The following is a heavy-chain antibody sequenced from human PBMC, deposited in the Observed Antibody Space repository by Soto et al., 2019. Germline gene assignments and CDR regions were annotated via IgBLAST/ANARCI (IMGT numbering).Heavy chain of an antibody. CDR3: ARAPDR. CDR1: GGSISSGGYS. CDR2: IYHSGST. V-gene: IGHV4-30-2*01. J-gene: IGHJ5*02. Sequence: QLQLQDSGSGLVKPSQTLSLTCAVSGGSISSGGYSWSWIRQPPGKGLEWIGYIYHSGSTYYNPSLKSRVTISVDRPKNQFSLKLSSVTAADRAVYYCARAPDRWGQGTLVTVSS.